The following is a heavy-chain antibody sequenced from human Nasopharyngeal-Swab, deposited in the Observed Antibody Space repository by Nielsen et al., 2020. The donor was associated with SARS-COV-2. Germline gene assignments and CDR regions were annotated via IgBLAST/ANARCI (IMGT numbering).Heavy chain of an antibody. Sequence: ASVKVSCKTSGYTLSSYGISWVRQAPGQGLEWMGWISPYNGNTNYPQKFQGRVTVTADTSTSTAYLELRSLRSDDTAIYYCARKVGAPRAWYFDLWGRGTLVTVSS. CDR3: ARKVGAPRAWYFDL. J-gene: IGHJ2*01. D-gene: IGHD3-16*01. CDR2: ISPYNGNT. CDR1: GYTLSSYG. V-gene: IGHV1-18*01.